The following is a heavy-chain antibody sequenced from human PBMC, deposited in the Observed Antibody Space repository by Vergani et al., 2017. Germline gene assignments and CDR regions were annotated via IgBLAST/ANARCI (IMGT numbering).Heavy chain of an antibody. Sequence: EVQLLESGGGLVQPGGSLRLSCAASGFTFSSYAMNWVRQAPGKGLEWVSVISGSGDNTYYADSVKGRFTISRDKSKNTLYLQMNSLRAEDTAVYYCAKDQRKSSSGWYNWFDPWGQGTLVTVSS. CDR2: ISGSGDNT. J-gene: IGHJ5*02. CDR3: AKDQRKSSSGWYNWFDP. V-gene: IGHV3-23*01. CDR1: GFTFSSYA. D-gene: IGHD6-19*01.